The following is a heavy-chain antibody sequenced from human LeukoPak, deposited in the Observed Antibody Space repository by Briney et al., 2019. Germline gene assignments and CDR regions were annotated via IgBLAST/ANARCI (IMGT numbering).Heavy chain of an antibody. J-gene: IGHJ4*02. CDR3: ARDRRDGYNAFDY. D-gene: IGHD5-24*01. CDR1: GFTFSSYG. V-gene: IGHV3-33*01. CDR2: IWYDGSNK. Sequence: GRSLRPSCAASGFTFSSYGMHWVRQAPGKGLEWVAVIWYDGSNKYYADSVKGRFTISRDNSKNTLYLQMNSLRAEDTAVYYCARDRRDGYNAFDYWGQGTLVTVSS.